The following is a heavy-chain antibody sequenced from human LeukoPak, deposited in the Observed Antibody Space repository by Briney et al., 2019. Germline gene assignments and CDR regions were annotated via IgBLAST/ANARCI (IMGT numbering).Heavy chain of an antibody. CDR1: GYTFTSYY. CDR3: ARGEVKYDILTGYYYYGMDV. CDR2: ISAYNGNT. Sequence: ASVKVSCKASGYTFTSYYMHWVRQAPGQGLEWMGWISAYNGNTNYAQKLQGRVTMTTDTSTSTAYMELRSLRSDDTAVYYCARGEVKYDILTGYYYYGMDVWGQGTTVTVSS. J-gene: IGHJ6*02. D-gene: IGHD3-9*01. V-gene: IGHV1-18*04.